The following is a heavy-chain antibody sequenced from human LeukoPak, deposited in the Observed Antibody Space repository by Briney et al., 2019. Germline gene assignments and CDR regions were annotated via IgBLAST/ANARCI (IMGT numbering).Heavy chain of an antibody. D-gene: IGHD3-22*01. CDR1: GFTFSSYG. CDR2: IRYDGSNK. J-gene: IGHJ4*02. V-gene: IGHV3-33*01. CDR3: ARDPNYYYDSSGYPSGDY. Sequence: PGRSLRLSCAASGFTFSSYGMHWVRQAPGKGLEWVAVIRYDGSNKYYADSVKGRFTISRDNSKNTLYLQMNSLRAEDTAVYYCARDPNYYYDSSGYPSGDYWGQGTLVTVSS.